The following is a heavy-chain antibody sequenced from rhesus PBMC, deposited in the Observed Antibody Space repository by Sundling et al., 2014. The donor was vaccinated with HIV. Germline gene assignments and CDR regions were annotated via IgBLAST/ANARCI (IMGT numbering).Heavy chain of an antibody. J-gene: IGHJ4*01. D-gene: IGHD3-16*01. V-gene: IGHV3-136*01. CDR2: ISSASSYI. Sequence: VQLVESGGGLVQPGGSLRLSCAASGFTFSSYGMSWVRQAPGKGLEWVSSISSASSYIYYADSVKGRFTISRDNAKNSLSLQMNSLRAEDTAVYYCARTIMASLFDYWGQGVLVTVSS. CDR1: GFTFSSYG. CDR3: ARTIMASLFDY.